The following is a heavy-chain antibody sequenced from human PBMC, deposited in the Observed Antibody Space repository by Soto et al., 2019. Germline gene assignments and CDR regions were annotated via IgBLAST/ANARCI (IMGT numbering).Heavy chain of an antibody. D-gene: IGHD3-3*01. V-gene: IGHV5-51*01. CDR2: IYPGDSDT. J-gene: IGHJ3*02. CDR1: GYSFTSYW. Sequence: GESLKISCKGSGYSFTSYWIGWVRQMPGKGLEWMGIIYPGDSDTRYSPSFQGQVTISADKSISTAYLQWSSLKASDTAMYYCARPGYYDFWSGYSSDAFDIWGQGTMVTVSS. CDR3: ARPGYYDFWSGYSSDAFDI.